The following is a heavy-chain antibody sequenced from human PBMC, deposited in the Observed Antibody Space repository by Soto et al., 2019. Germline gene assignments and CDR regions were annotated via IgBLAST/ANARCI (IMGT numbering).Heavy chain of an antibody. V-gene: IGHV5-10-1*01. Sequence: PGESLKISCKGSGYSFTSYWISWVRQMPGKGLEWMGRIDPSDSYTNYSPSFQGHVTISADKSISTAYLQWSSLKASDTAMYYCARHVADYGGNSDNNWFDPWGQGTRVTVSS. J-gene: IGHJ5*02. CDR2: IDPSDSYT. CDR3: ARHVADYGGNSDNNWFDP. D-gene: IGHD4-17*01. CDR1: GYSFTSYW.